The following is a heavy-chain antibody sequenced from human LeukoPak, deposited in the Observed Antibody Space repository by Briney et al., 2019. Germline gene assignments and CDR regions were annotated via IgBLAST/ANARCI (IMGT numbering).Heavy chain of an antibody. V-gene: IGHV1-69*05. CDR1: GFTFSSYA. J-gene: IGHJ6*03. Sequence: SVKLSCKASGFTFSSYAISWVRQAPGQGLEWIAGIIPIGGTANYAEKVQGRVTITTDESTSTASLELSRLRSEDTAVYYCARDARGRGSWSGVREYIYYFMDGWGEGTTVSVSS. D-gene: IGHD3-10*01. CDR2: IIPIGGTA. CDR3: ARDARGRGSWSGVREYIYYFMDG.